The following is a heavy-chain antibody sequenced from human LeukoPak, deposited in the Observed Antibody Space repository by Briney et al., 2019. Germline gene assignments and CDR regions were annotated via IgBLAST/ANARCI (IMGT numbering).Heavy chain of an antibody. Sequence: PSETLSLTCTVSGGSISSHYWSWLRQPPGKGLEWVGYIYYSGSTNYNPSLKSRVTISVDTSKNQFSLKLSSVTAADTAVYYCARDPGNWNYYAFDIWGQGTMVTVSS. CDR2: IYYSGST. J-gene: IGHJ3*02. CDR3: ARDPGNWNYYAFDI. D-gene: IGHD1-7*01. V-gene: IGHV4-59*11. CDR1: GGSISSHY.